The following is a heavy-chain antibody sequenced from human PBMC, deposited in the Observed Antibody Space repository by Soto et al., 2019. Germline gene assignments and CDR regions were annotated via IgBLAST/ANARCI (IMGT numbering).Heavy chain of an antibody. Sequence: LSLTCTVSGGSMSSYYWTWIRQPAGKGLEWIGRVYSSGGTHYNPSLKSRVTISLDTSKNQFSLRLLSVTDADTAVYYCARGQRFSDCFDLWGQGTLVTVSS. J-gene: IGHJ5*02. V-gene: IGHV4-4*07. CDR2: VYSSGGT. D-gene: IGHD3-3*01. CDR1: GGSMSSYY. CDR3: ARGQRFSDCFDL.